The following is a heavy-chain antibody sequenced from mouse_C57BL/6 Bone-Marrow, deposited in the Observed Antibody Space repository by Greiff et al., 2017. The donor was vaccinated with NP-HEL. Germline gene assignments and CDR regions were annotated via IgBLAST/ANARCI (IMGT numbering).Heavy chain of an antibody. Sequence: QVQLKQSGPGLVPPSQSLSLTCPVSGFSLTSYGVHWVRQSPGKGLEWLGVIWRGGSTDYNAAFMSRLSITKDNSKSQVFFKMNSLQADDTAIYYCAKKTPYYGSSAMDYWGQGTSVTVSS. J-gene: IGHJ4*01. CDR1: GFSLTSYG. CDR2: IWRGGST. CDR3: AKKTPYYGSSAMDY. D-gene: IGHD1-1*01. V-gene: IGHV2-5*01.